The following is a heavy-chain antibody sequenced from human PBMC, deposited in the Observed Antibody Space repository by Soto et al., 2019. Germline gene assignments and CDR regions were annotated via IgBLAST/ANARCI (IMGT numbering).Heavy chain of an antibody. CDR2: ISYDGSNK. V-gene: IGHV3-30-3*01. Sequence: GGSLRLSCAASGFTFNSYAMHWVRQAPGKGLEWVAVISYDGSNKYYADSVKGRFTISRDNSKNTLYLQMNSLRAEDTAVYYCARWIFPGIAAAGQSDGMDVWGQGTTVTVSS. D-gene: IGHD6-13*01. CDR3: ARWIFPGIAAAGQSDGMDV. J-gene: IGHJ6*02. CDR1: GFTFNSYA.